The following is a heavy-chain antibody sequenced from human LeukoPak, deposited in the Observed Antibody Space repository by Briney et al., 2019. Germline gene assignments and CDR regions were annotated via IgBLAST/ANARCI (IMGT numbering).Heavy chain of an antibody. CDR3: ARDRGGSPLPDDAFDI. V-gene: IGHV3-64*01. Sequence: GGSLRLSCAASGFTFSSYAMHWVRQAPGKGLEYVSAISSNGGSTYYANSVKGRFTISRDNSKNTLYLQMNSLRAEDTAVYYCARDRGGSPLPDDAFDIWGQGTMVTVSS. CDR2: ISSNGGST. D-gene: IGHD1-26*01. CDR1: GFTFSSYA. J-gene: IGHJ3*02.